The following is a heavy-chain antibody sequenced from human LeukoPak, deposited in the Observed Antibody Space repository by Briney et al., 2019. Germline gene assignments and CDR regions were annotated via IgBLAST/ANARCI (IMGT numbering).Heavy chain of an antibody. CDR3: ARGKIPSPYFYFDY. CDR2: INWNGGST. J-gene: IGHJ4*02. CDR1: GFTFDDYG. D-gene: IGHD3-10*01. Sequence: PGGSLRLSCAASGFTFDDYGMSWVRHAPGKGLEWVSGINWNGGSTGYADSVKGRLTISRDNAKNSLYLQMNSLRAEDTALYYCARGKIPSPYFYFDYWGQGTLVTVSS. V-gene: IGHV3-20*04.